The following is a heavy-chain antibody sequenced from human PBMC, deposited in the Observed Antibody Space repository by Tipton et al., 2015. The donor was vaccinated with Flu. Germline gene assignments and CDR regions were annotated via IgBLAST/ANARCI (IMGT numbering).Heavy chain of an antibody. CDR1: GGSIRSFF. J-gene: IGHJ4*02. CDR3: ARLSYYDVDLKNWYFEY. D-gene: IGHD3-16*01. V-gene: IGHV4-39*01. Sequence: QLVQSGPEVKPSETLSLTCAVSGGSIRSFFGGWIRQSPGKGLELIGTIDYVGDTHFNPSLKSRVTISADTSKNQFSLKLNSLTAADTAVYFCARLSYYDVDLKNWYFEYWGQGTLVTVSS. CDR2: IDYVGDT.